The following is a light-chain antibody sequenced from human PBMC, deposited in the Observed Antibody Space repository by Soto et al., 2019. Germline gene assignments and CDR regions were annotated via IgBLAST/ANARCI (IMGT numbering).Light chain of an antibody. CDR3: QQRSNWPPIT. CDR2: DAS. Sequence: EFVLTQSPGTLSLSPGERATLSCRASQSVRSKLAWYQQKPGQAPRLLIYDASNRATGIPARFSGSGSGTDFTLTISSLEPEDFAVYYCQQRSNWPPITFGQGTRLEI. V-gene: IGKV3-11*01. CDR1: QSVRSK. J-gene: IGKJ5*01.